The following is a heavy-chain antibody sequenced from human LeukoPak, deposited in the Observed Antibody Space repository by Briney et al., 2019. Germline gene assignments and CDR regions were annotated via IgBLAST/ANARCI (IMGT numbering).Heavy chain of an antibody. D-gene: IGHD5-18*01. J-gene: IGHJ4*02. V-gene: IGHV3-9*01. CDR2: ISWNSGSI. CDR1: GFTFDDYA. Sequence: GRSMRLSCAASGFTFDDYAMHWVRQAPGKGLEWVSGISWNSGSIGYADSVKGRFTISRDNAKNSLYLQMNSLRAEDTAVYYCARSSYGPRPFDYWGQGTLVTVSS. CDR3: ARSSYGPRPFDY.